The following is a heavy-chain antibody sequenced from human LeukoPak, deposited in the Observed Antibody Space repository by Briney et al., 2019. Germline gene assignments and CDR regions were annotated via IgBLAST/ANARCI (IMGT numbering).Heavy chain of an antibody. V-gene: IGHV1-2*02. CDR1: GYTFTIHH. D-gene: IGHD2-15*01. J-gene: IGHJ4*02. CDR2: INTNSGGT. Sequence: GASVKVSCKASGYTFTIHHIQWVRQAPGQGLEWMGWINTNSGGTTYSQKFQGRITMTRDPSITTAYMELSRLRSDDTAVYYCARARYKGREVVDLFDYWGQGTLVTVSS. CDR3: ARARYKGREVVDLFDY.